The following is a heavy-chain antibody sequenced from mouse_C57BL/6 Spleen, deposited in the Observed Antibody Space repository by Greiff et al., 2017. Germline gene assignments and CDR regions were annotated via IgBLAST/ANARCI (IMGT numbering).Heavy chain of an antibody. CDR1: GYTFTSYW. J-gene: IGHJ1*03. Sequence: QVHVKQPGAELVKPGASVKMSCKASGYTFTSYWITWVKQRPGQGLEWIGDIYPGSGRTNYNEKFKSKATLTVDTSSSTAYMQLSSLTSEDSAVYYCARFYYCGSSPPWYFDVWGTGTTVTVSS. CDR3: ARFYYCGSSPPWYFDV. D-gene: IGHD1-1*01. CDR2: IYPGSGRT. V-gene: IGHV1-55*01.